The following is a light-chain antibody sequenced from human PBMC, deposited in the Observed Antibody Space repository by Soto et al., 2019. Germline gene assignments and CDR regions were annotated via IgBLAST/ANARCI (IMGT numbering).Light chain of an antibody. CDR2: DAS. CDR3: QPYNRYCP. V-gene: IGKV1-5*01. J-gene: IGKJ1*01. Sequence: DIQMTQSPATLSGSVVDRVTITCRASQNIRRRLAWFQQKPGKAPKILIYDASSLESGVPQRFSGSGYGTELTLTISSLQTDDFSAYYCQPYNRYCPFGQGTKVDIK. CDR1: QNIRRR.